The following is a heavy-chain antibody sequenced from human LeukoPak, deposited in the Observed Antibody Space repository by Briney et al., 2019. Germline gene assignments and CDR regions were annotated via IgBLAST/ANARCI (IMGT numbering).Heavy chain of an antibody. J-gene: IGHJ6*02. D-gene: IGHD6-13*01. V-gene: IGHV3-23*01. Sequence: PGGSLRLSCAASRFTFSSYAMTWVRQAPGKGLKWVSAISGSGGRTYLADSVKGRFTISRDNSKNTLFLQMNSLRAEDTAVYYCARLGAAADLDYFYGMDVWGHGTTVTVSS. CDR3: ARLGAAADLDYFYGMDV. CDR1: RFTFSSYA. CDR2: ISGSGGRT.